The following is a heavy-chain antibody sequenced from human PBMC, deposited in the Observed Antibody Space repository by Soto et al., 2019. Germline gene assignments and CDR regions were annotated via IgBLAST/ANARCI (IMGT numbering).Heavy chain of an antibody. CDR3: ARAPTAMVTNWIDY. CDR2: IKQDGSEK. D-gene: IGHD5-18*01. V-gene: IGHV3-7*01. Sequence: LSLTCAASGFTFSSYWMSWVRQAPGKGLEWVANIKQDGSEKYYVDSVKGRFTISRDNAKNSLYLQMNSLRAEDTAVYYCARAPTAMVTNWIDYWGQGTLVTVSS. J-gene: IGHJ4*02. CDR1: GFTFSSYW.